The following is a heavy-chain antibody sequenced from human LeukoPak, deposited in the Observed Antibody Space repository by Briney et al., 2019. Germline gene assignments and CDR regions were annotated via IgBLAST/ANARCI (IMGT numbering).Heavy chain of an antibody. J-gene: IGHJ3*02. V-gene: IGHV3-21*01. CDR2: ISSSSSYI. D-gene: IGHD3-22*01. Sequence: PGGSLRLSCAASGFTFSSYSMNWVRQAPGKGLEWVSSISSSSSYIYYADPVKGRFTISRDNAKNSLYLQMNSLRAEDTAVYYCARPRGYYYDSSGLKGAFDIWGQGTMVTVSS. CDR3: ARPRGYYYDSSGLKGAFDI. CDR1: GFTFSSYS.